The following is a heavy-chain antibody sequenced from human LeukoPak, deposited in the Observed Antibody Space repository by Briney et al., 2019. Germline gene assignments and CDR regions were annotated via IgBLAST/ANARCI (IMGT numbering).Heavy chain of an antibody. Sequence: GASVKVSCKASGYTFTGYYMHWVRQAPGQGLEWTGWINPNSGGTNYAQKFQGRVTMTRDTSISTAYMELSRLRSDDTAVYYCARVSSGWYGHYFDYWGQGTLVTVSS. CDR2: INPNSGGT. V-gene: IGHV1-2*02. CDR1: GYTFTGYY. J-gene: IGHJ4*02. CDR3: ARVSSGWYGHYFDY. D-gene: IGHD6-19*01.